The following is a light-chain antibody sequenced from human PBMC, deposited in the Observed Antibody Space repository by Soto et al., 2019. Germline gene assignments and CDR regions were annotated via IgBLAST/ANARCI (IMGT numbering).Light chain of an antibody. CDR2: EVG. Sequence: QSALTQSASVSGSPGQSITISCTGTSSDIGTYIYVSWYLQHPGKAPKLLIYEVGNRPSGVSNRFSGSKSGNTASLTISGLQAEDEADYYCSSYTSSNSVVFGGGTKLTVL. V-gene: IGLV2-14*01. J-gene: IGLJ2*01. CDR1: SSDIGTYIY. CDR3: SSYTSSNSVV.